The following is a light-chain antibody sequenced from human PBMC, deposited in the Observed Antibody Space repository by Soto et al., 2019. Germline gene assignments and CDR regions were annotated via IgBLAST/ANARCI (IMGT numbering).Light chain of an antibody. Sequence: QSALTQPPSASGSPGQSVTISCTGTSSDVGGYNYVSWYQQYPGKAPKLMIYEVIKRPSGVPDRFSGSKSANTASLTVSGLQAEDEDEYYCSSYAGSKNWVFGGGTKLTVL. CDR1: SSDVGGYNY. CDR2: EVI. J-gene: IGLJ3*02. CDR3: SSYAGSKNWV. V-gene: IGLV2-8*01.